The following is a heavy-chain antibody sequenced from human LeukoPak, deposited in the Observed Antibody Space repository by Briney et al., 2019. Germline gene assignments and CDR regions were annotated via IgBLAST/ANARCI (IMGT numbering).Heavy chain of an antibody. CDR3: AKDPPRYSSGYGVDY. CDR1: GFTFSSYG. V-gene: IGHV3-30*02. J-gene: IGHJ4*02. Sequence: GGTLRLSCAAAGFTFSSYGMHWVRQAPGKGLEWVAFIRYDGSNKYYADSVKGRFTISRDNSKNTLYLQMNSLRAEDTAVYYCAKDPPRYSSGYGVDYWGQGTLVTVSS. CDR2: IRYDGSNK. D-gene: IGHD6-19*01.